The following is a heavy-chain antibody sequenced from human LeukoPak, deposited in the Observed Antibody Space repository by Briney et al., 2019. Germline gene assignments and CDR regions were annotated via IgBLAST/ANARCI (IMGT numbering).Heavy chain of an antibody. V-gene: IGHV3-9*01. CDR3: AKDIRSSGWYYFDY. J-gene: IGHJ4*02. D-gene: IGHD6-19*01. CDR2: ISWNSGSI. Sequence: PGGSLRLSCAASGFTFDDYAMHWVRQAPGKGLEWVSGISWNSGSIGYADSVKGRFTISRDNAKKSLYLQMNSLGAEDTALYYCAKDIRSSGWYYFDYWGQGTLVTVSS. CDR1: GFTFDDYA.